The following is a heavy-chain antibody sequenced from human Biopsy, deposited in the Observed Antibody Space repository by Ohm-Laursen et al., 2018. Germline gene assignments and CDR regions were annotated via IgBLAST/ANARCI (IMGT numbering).Heavy chain of an antibody. Sequence: GSLRLSCAASGFPFSDYYMRWIRQAPGKGLEWVSYISSGGTTIYYADSVKGRFTISRDNAKNSLYLQMNSLRADDTAVYYCARDTRWSPYHMDVWGQGNPAHRLL. J-gene: IGHJ6*02. CDR1: GFPFSDYY. V-gene: IGHV3-11*01. CDR3: ARDTRWSPYHMDV. D-gene: IGHD4-23*01. CDR2: ISSGGTTI.